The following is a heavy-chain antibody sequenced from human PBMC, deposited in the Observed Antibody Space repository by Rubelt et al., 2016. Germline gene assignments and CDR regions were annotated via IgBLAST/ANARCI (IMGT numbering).Heavy chain of an antibody. CDR3: ARDRIRRAARQGWYFDL. J-gene: IGHJ2*01. V-gene: IGHV1-18*01. CDR1: GYTFTSYG. Sequence: QVQLVQSGAEVKKPGASVKVSCKASGYTFTSYGISWVRQAPGQGLEWMGWISAYNGNTNYAQKLKGRVTMTTDTSTSTDYMELRSRRSDDTAVYYCARDRIRRAARQGWYFDLWGRGTLVTVSS. CDR2: ISAYNGNT. D-gene: IGHD6-6*01.